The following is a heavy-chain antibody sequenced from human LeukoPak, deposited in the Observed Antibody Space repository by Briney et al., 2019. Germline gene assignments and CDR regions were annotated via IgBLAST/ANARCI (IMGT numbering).Heavy chain of an antibody. D-gene: IGHD6-13*01. CDR2: IIPIFGTA. CDR1: GGTSSTYA. Sequence: SVKVSCKASGGTSSTYAISWVRQAPGQGLEWMGGIIPIFGTANYVQKFQGRVTITADESTSTAYMELSSLRSEDTAMFYCARGTIAAATRYYFDYWGQGTLVTVSS. J-gene: IGHJ4*02. V-gene: IGHV1-69*13. CDR3: ARGTIAAATRYYFDY.